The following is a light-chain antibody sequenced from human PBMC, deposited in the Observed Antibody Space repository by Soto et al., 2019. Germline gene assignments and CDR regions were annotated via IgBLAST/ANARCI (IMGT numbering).Light chain of an antibody. CDR3: QHLNSYPIT. CDR2: AAS. J-gene: IGKJ5*01. V-gene: IGKV1-9*01. Sequence: DIQITQTNSTLSATAVHRVTITCRASQGISSYLAWYQQKPGKAPKLLIYAASTLQSGVPSRFSGSGSGTEFTLTISSLQPEDFATYYCQHLNSYPITFGQGTRLEIK. CDR1: QGISSY.